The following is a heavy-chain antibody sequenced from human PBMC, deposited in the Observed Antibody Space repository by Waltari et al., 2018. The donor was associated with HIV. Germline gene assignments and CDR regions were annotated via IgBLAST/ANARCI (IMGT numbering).Heavy chain of an antibody. V-gene: IGHV3-74*01. J-gene: IGHJ4*02. CDR1: GFTFSSYW. CDR2: INTDGSGT. D-gene: IGHD1-26*01. Sequence: EVQLVESGGGLVQPGGSLRLSCTASGFTFSSYWMHWVRQAPGKGLVWVSVINTDGSGTNYEDSVKGRFTISRDNAKNTLYLQMNSLRAEDTAVYYCARGVGSAYYFDHWGQGTLVTVSS. CDR3: ARGVGSAYYFDH.